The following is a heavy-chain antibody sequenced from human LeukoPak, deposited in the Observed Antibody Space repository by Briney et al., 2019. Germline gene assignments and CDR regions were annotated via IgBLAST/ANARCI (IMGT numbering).Heavy chain of an antibody. V-gene: IGHV3-23*01. CDR3: AKDRYYDRYGPED. CDR2: ISGSGGST. D-gene: IGHD3-22*01. J-gene: IGHJ4*02. CDR1: GFTFSSYA. Sequence: GGSLRLSCAASGFTFSSYAMSWVRQAPGKGLEWVSAISGSGGSTYYADSGKGRFTISRDNSKNTLYLQMNSLRAEDTAVYYCAKDRYYDRYGPEDWGQGTLVTVSS.